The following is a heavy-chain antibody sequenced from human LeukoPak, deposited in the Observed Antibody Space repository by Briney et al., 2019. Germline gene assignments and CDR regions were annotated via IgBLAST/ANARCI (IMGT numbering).Heavy chain of an antibody. V-gene: IGHV4-39*01. J-gene: IGHJ5*02. CDR2: IYYSGST. CDR1: GGSTSSSSYY. Sequence: SETLSLTCTVSGGSTSSSSYYWGWIRQPPGKGLEWIGSIYYSGSTYYNPSLKSRVTISVDTSKNQFSLKLSSVTAADTAVYYCARHEGPYYDFWSGYLNWFDPWGQGTLVTVSS. D-gene: IGHD3-3*01. CDR3: ARHEGPYYDFWSGYLNWFDP.